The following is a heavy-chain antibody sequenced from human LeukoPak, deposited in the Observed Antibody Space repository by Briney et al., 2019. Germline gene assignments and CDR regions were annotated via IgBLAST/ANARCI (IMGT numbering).Heavy chain of an antibody. Sequence: KPSETLSLTCAVYGGSFSGYYWSWIRQPPGKGLEWIGEINHSGSTNYNPSLKSRVTISVDTSKNQFSLKLSSVTAADTAVYYCARGKSSSWYDFDYWGQGTLVTVSS. D-gene: IGHD6-13*01. V-gene: IGHV4-34*01. CDR2: INHSGST. CDR1: GGSFSGYY. J-gene: IGHJ4*02. CDR3: ARGKSSSWYDFDY.